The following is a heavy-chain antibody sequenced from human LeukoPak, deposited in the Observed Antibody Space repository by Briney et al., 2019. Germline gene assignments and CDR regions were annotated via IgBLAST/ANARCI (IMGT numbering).Heavy chain of an antibody. V-gene: IGHV3-15*01. CDR1: GFSFDDAW. D-gene: IGHD3-9*01. Sequence: PGGSLRLSCATSGFSFDDAWMSWVRQAPGKGLDWVGRIKSKTDGATTDYAAPVKGRFTISRDDSKNTLYLQRNSLKTEDTAVYYCTTVGLMRAFDKSFDYWGQGTLVTVSS. CDR2: IKSKTDGATT. J-gene: IGHJ4*02. CDR3: TTVGLMRAFDKSFDY.